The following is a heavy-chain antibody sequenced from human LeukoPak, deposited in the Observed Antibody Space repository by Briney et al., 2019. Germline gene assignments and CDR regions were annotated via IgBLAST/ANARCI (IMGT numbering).Heavy chain of an antibody. J-gene: IGHJ4*02. CDR3: ARVSYYLYYFDY. D-gene: IGHD3-10*01. Sequence: SETLSLTCTVSGGSISSGGYYWSWIRQHPGKGLEWIGYIYNSGSTFYNPSLKSRFTISVDTSKNQFSLNLSSVTAADTAVYYCARVSYYLYYFDYWGQGTLVTVSS. CDR2: IYNSGST. V-gene: IGHV4-31*03. CDR1: GGSISSGGYY.